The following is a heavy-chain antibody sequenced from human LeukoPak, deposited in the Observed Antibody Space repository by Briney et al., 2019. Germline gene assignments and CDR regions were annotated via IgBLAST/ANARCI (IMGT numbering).Heavy chain of an antibody. CDR2: FSYSGST. CDR3: AREVAGTGYYFDY. D-gene: IGHD6-19*01. Sequence: SETLSLTCTVSGVSISSYYWSWIRQPPGKGLEWIGYFSYSGSTHYNPSLESRVTISIDTSKNHFSLKLSSVTAADTAVYYCAREVAGTGYYFDYWGQGSLVTVSS. CDR1: GVSISSYY. V-gene: IGHV4-59*01. J-gene: IGHJ4*02.